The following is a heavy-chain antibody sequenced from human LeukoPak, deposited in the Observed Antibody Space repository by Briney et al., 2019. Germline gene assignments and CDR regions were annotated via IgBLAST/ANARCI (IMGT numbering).Heavy chain of an antibody. CDR3: ARAASLDTVVTGYYYYYYMDV. D-gene: IGHD4-23*01. CDR2: INPSGGST. Sequence: GASVKVSCKASGYTFTSYYMHWVRQAPGQGLEWMGIINPSGGSTSYAQKFQGRVTMTRDMSTSTVYMELSSLRSEDTAVYYCARAASLDTVVTGYYYYYYMDVWGKGTTVTVSS. J-gene: IGHJ6*03. CDR1: GYTFTSYY. V-gene: IGHV1-46*01.